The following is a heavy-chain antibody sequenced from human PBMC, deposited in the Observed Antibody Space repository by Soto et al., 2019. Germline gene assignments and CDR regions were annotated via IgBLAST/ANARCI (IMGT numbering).Heavy chain of an antibody. J-gene: IGHJ6*02. CDR1: GFTFRDYA. D-gene: IGHD6-6*01. CDR2: ISYDGSST. V-gene: IGHV3-30-3*01. CDR3: ARQGMAARKYFHKYLDV. Sequence: QVHLEESGGGVVQPGRSVRLSCAASGFTFRDYAFHWVRQAPGKGLEWVTLISYDGSSTLFADSVKGRFTISRDNSQKTLYLQMNSLRAEHTAVYYCARQGMAARKYFHKYLDVWGQGTTVIVSS.